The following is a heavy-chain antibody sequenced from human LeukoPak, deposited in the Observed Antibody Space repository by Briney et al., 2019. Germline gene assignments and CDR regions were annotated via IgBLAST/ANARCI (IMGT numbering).Heavy chain of an antibody. Sequence: ASVKVSCKASGYTFTSYYMHWVRQAPGQGLEWMGWINPNSGGTNYAQKFQGRVTMTRDTSISTAYMELSRLRSDDTAVYYCARDPPLLAYYYDSSGQSDYWGQGTLVTVSS. CDR2: INPNSGGT. V-gene: IGHV1-2*02. CDR1: GYTFTSYY. CDR3: ARDPPLLAYYYDSSGQSDY. D-gene: IGHD3-22*01. J-gene: IGHJ4*02.